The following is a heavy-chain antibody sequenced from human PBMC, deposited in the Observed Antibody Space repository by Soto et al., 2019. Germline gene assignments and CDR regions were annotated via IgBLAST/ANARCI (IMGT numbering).Heavy chain of an antibody. CDR1: GGSISTYW. Sequence: PSETLSLTCTVSGGSISTYWWSWIRQPPRKGLEWIGYIYYSGSTNYNPSLKSRVTISVDTSKNQFSLKLTSVTAADTAVYYCARSRGSTRSFDYWGQGXLVTVSS. V-gene: IGHV4-59*01. CDR3: ARSRGSTRSFDY. D-gene: IGHD2-15*01. CDR2: IYYSGST. J-gene: IGHJ4*02.